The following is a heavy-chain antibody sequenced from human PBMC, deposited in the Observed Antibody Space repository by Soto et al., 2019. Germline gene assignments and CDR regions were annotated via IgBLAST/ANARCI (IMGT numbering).Heavy chain of an antibody. CDR1: GFSFSTYA. J-gene: IGHJ6*02. CDR3: ARDRSSGFRHYYYAMDV. V-gene: IGHV3-30-3*01. D-gene: IGHD3-10*01. Sequence: QVQLVESGGGVVQPGRSLRLSCAASGFSFSTYAMHWVRQAPGKGLEWVAVISYDGSNRYRLDSVKGRFTVSRDNSKNTLYLQMYSLRTEDTAVYYCARDRSSGFRHYYYAMDVWGQGTRVTVS. CDR2: ISYDGSNR.